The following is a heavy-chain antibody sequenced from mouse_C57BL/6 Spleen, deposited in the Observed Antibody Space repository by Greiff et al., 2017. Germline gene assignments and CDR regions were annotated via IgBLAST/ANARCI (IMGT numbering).Heavy chain of an antibody. CDR1: GYTFTSYW. J-gene: IGHJ3*01. D-gene: IGHD1-3*01. Sequence: QVQLQQPGAELVRPGTSVKLSCKASGYTFTSYWMHWVKQRPGQGLEWIGVIDPSDSYTNYNQKFKGKATLTVDTSSSTAYMQLSSLTSEDSAVYYCASTDNYGFAYWGQGTLVTVSA. CDR2: IDPSDSYT. CDR3: ASTDNYGFAY. V-gene: IGHV1-59*01.